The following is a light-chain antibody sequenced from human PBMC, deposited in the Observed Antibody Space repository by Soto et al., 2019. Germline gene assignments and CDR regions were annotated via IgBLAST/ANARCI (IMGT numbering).Light chain of an antibody. V-gene: IGKV3-15*01. Sequence: EIVMTQSPATLSVSPGERATLSCRASQSVSSNLAWYQQKPGQAPRLIIYGASTRATGIPARFSGSGSGTDFTLTISSLQSEDFAVYYCQHYNNWRGTFGQGTKVEI. CDR2: GAS. J-gene: IGKJ1*01. CDR3: QHYNNWRGT. CDR1: QSVSSN.